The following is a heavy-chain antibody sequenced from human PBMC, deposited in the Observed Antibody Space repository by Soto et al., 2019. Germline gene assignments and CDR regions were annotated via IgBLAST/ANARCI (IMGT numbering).Heavy chain of an antibody. CDR2: INGGNGNT. D-gene: IGHD2-8*01. CDR1: GYTYSSYA. Sequence: GASVKLSCKACGYTYSSYAMHCVRQAPEQRLEWMGWINGGNGNTKYSQKFQGRVTITRDSSANTAYMELSSLRSEDTAVYYCARAGAIYCSSGVCYIPTNSWFDPWGQGTQLTVSS. CDR3: ARAGAIYCSSGVCYIPTNSWFDP. V-gene: IGHV1-3*01. J-gene: IGHJ5*02.